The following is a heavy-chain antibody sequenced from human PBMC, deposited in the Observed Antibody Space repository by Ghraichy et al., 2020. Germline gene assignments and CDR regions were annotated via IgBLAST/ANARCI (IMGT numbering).Heavy chain of an antibody. D-gene: IGHD3-10*01. Sequence: SETLSLTCTVSGGSISSGSYYWSWIRQPAGKGLEWIGRIYTSGSTNYNPSLKSRITISVDTSKNQFSLKLSSVTAADTAVYYCARGIMVWGQGTLVTVSS. CDR3: ARGIMV. CDR2: IYTSGST. V-gene: IGHV4-61*02. J-gene: IGHJ4*02. CDR1: GGSISSGSYY.